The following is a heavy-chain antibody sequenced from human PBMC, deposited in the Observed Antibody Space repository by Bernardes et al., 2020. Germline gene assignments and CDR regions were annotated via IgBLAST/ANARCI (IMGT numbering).Heavy chain of an antibody. J-gene: IGHJ4*02. V-gene: IGHV3-48*01. Sequence: GSLRLSCAASGFTFSNFGMNWVRQAPGKGLEWISYISGISSAIYYADSVKGRFTISRDNVNNSLYLQMNSLRAEDTAVYYCATFPRVSGIFDYWGQGTLVTVSS. CDR1: GFTFSNFG. D-gene: IGHD3-3*01. CDR3: ATFPRVSGIFDY. CDR2: ISGISSAI.